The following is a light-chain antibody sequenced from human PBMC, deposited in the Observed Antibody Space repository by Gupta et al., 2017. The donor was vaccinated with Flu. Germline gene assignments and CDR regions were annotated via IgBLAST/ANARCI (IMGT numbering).Light chain of an antibody. J-gene: IGLJ3*02. Sequence: QSALTQPASVSGSPGQSITISCTGTSSDVGGHNYVSWYQHHPGKAPKLMIYEVSNRPSGVPNRFSGSKSGNTASLTIFGLQAEDESNYYCSSYTISNTWVFGGGTKVTVL. CDR1: SSDVGGHNY. CDR3: SSYTISNTWV. CDR2: EVS. V-gene: IGLV2-14*01.